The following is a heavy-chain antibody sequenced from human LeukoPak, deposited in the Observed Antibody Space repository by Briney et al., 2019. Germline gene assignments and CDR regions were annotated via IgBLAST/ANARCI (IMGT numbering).Heavy chain of an antibody. V-gene: IGHV3-23*01. J-gene: IGHJ5*02. CDR3: AKDMDIVVVPAADNWFDP. CDR2: ISGSGGST. Sequence: PGGSLRLSCAASGFTFSSYAMSWVRQAPGKGLEWVSAISGSGGSTYYADSVKGRFTISRDNSKNTLYLQMNSLRAEDTAVYYCAKDMDIVVVPAADNWFDPWGQGTLVTVSS. CDR1: GFTFSSYA. D-gene: IGHD2-2*03.